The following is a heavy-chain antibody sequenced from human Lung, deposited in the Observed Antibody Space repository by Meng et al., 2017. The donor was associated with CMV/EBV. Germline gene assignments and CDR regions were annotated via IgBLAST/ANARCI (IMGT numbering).Heavy chain of an antibody. CDR1: GFTVSSNY. J-gene: IGHJ4*02. CDR3: ARADGSSGYSYLIDY. V-gene: IGHV3-53*01. Sequence: ASGFTVSSNYMNWVRQAPGKGLEWVSVLYAGGSPYYAGSVKGRFTISRDNSKNTLYLQMNDLRAEDTALYYCARADGSSGYSYLIDYWGQGTLVTVSS. D-gene: IGHD3-22*01. CDR2: LYAGGSP.